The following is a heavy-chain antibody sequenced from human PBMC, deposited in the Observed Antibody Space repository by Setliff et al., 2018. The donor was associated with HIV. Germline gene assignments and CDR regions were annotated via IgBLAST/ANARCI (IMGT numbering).Heavy chain of an antibody. J-gene: IGHJ4*02. CDR3: AADRIVLGDY. Sequence: PGGSLRLSCAASGFNLDDYAMHWVRQVPGKGLEWVSGLSWNSDDIDYVDSVRGRFTISRDNAKNSLYLQMSSLRVEDTAVYYCAADRIVLGDYWGQGALVTVSS. CDR2: LSWNSDDI. V-gene: IGHV3-9*01. CDR1: GFNLDDYA. D-gene: IGHD2-15*01.